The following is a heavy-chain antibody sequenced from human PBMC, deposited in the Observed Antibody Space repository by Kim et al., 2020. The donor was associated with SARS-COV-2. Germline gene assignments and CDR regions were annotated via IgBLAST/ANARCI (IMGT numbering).Heavy chain of an antibody. D-gene: IGHD6-6*01. CDR3: ARVYSSSSGKASDY. Sequence: GGSLRLSCASSGFTFTTYEMNWVRQAPGKGLEWVSYISSSGTTIYYADSVKGRFTISRDNAKNSLFLQIISLRAEDTAVYYCARVYSSSSGKASDYWGQGTLVTVSS. CDR1: GFTFTTYE. V-gene: IGHV3-48*03. J-gene: IGHJ4*02. CDR2: ISSSGTTI.